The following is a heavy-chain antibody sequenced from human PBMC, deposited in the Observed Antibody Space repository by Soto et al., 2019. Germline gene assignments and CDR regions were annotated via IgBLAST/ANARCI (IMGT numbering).Heavy chain of an antibody. CDR2: ISDNGGAT. CDR1: GFTFSSYD. CDR3: TKRLGSTATKYGDS. D-gene: IGHD1-1*01. Sequence: GGSLRLSCTASGFTFSSYDMSWGRQAPGKGLEWVSVISDNGGATYYVDSVKGRFTISRDNSRNILYLQMNSLRVEDTAVYYCTKRLGSTATKYGDSWGQGTLVTVSS. J-gene: IGHJ4*02. V-gene: IGHV3-23*01.